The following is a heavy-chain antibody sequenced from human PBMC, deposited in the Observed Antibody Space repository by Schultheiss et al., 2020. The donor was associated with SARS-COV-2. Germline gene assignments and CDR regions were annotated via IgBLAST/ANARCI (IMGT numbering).Heavy chain of an antibody. D-gene: IGHD3-22*01. CDR2: INHSGST. Sequence: SETLSLTCAVYGGSFSGYNWSWIRQPPGKGLEWIGEINHSGSTNYNPSLKSRVTISVDTSKNQFSLKLSSVTAADTAVYYCARMYYYDSSGYDAFDIWGQGTMVTVSS. V-gene: IGHV4-34*01. J-gene: IGHJ3*02. CDR1: GGSFSGYN. CDR3: ARMYYYDSSGYDAFDI.